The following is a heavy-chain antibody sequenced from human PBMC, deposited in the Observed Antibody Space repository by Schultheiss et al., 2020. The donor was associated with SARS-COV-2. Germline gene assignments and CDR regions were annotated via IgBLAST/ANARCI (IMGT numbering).Heavy chain of an antibody. CDR1: GFTFSSYA. CDR2: ISGSGGST. CDR3: ARDRAGHDY. V-gene: IGHV3-23*01. D-gene: IGHD6-19*01. Sequence: GESMKISCAASGFTFSSYAMSWVRQAPGKGLEWVSAISGSGGSTYYADSVKGRFTISRDNSKNTLFLQMNSLRAEDTAVYYCARDRAGHDYWGQGTLVTVSS. J-gene: IGHJ4*02.